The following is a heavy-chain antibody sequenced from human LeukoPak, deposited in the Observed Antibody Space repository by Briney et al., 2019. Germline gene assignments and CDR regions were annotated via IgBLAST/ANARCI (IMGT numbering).Heavy chain of an antibody. CDR3: ARDNPLGDDDLDY. V-gene: IGHV1-18*01. D-gene: IGHD1-1*01. Sequence: ASVKVSCRASGYTFTTYFISWVRHAPGQGLELMGWISGNNGNANYAQNLQGRVTMTTDTSTSTAYMELRSLGSDDTAVYYCARDNPLGDDDLDYWGQGTLVTVSS. J-gene: IGHJ4*02. CDR1: GYTFTTYF. CDR2: ISGNNGNA.